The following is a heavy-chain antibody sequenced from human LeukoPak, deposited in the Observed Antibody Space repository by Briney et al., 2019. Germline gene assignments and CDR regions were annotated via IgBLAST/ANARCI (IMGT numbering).Heavy chain of an antibody. J-gene: IGHJ3*02. Sequence: PSETLSLTCTVSGGSISSYYWSWIRQPPGKGLEWIGYIYYSGSTNYNPSLKSRVTMSVDTSKNQFSLKLSSVTAADTAVYYCAREMWEYYYDSSGYYPDAFDIWGQGTMVTVSS. CDR1: GGSISSYY. CDR3: AREMWEYYYDSSGYYPDAFDI. CDR2: IYYSGST. D-gene: IGHD3-22*01. V-gene: IGHV4-59*12.